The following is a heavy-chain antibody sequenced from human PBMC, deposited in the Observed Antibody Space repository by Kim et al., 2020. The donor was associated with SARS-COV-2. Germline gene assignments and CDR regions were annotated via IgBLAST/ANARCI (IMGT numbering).Heavy chain of an antibody. CDR2: INPSGGST. Sequence: ASVNVSCKASGYTFTSYYMHWVRQAPGQGLEWMGIINPSGGSTSYAQKFQGRVTMTRDTSTSTVYMELSSLRSEDTAVYYCARVGYSYGRDYWGQGTLVTVSS. CDR3: ARVGYSYGRDY. D-gene: IGHD5-18*01. V-gene: IGHV1-46*01. CDR1: GYTFTSYY. J-gene: IGHJ4*02.